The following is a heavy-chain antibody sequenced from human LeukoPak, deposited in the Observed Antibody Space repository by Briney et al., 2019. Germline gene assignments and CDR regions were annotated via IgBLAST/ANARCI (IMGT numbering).Heavy chain of an antibody. J-gene: IGHJ4*02. V-gene: IGHV3-7*04. CDR1: KSPPSTWW. D-gene: IGHD5-12*01. CDR2: IKQDGSEK. CDR3: ARIQVASPVFDC. Sequence: GGSLRLASGVCKSPPSTWWTRWVRQAPGKGLEWLANIKQDGSEKYYVDSVKGRFTISRDNAKNSLYLQMNSLRAEDTAVYYCARIQVASPVFDCWGQGTLVTVSS.